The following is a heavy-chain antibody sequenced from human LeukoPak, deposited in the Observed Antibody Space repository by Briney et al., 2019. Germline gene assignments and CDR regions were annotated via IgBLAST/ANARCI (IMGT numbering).Heavy chain of an antibody. V-gene: IGHV3-11*04. Sequence: GGSLRLSCTASGLTFSDYYMSWIRQAPGKGLEWVSYISSSGSSIFYADSVKGRFTISRDNAKNSLYLQMNSLRAEDTAVYYCARRRYSSRWYYFDYWVQGTLDTVYS. CDR3: ARRRYSSRWYYFDY. CDR1: GLTFSDYY. J-gene: IGHJ4*02. D-gene: IGHD6-13*01. CDR2: ISSSGSSI.